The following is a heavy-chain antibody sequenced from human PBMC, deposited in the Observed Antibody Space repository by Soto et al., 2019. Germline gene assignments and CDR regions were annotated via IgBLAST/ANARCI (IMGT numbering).Heavy chain of an antibody. D-gene: IGHD2-15*01. J-gene: IGHJ4*02. Sequence: QVQLVESGGGVVQPGRSLRLSCAASGFTFSSYAMHWVRQAPGKGLEWVAVISYDGSNKYYADSVKGRFTISRDNSKNTLYLQMNRLRAEVTAVYYCARVPSSSGRAHFDYWGQGTLVTVSS. CDR2: ISYDGSNK. CDR3: ARVPSSSGRAHFDY. CDR1: GFTFSSYA. V-gene: IGHV3-30-3*01.